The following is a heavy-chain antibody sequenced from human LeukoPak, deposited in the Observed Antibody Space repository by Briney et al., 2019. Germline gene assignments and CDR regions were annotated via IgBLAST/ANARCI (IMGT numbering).Heavy chain of an antibody. Sequence: RSSETLSLTCTVSGYSIISGFFWGWIRQPPGKGLEWIGSSHYAGRTYYNPSLSSRVTISLDTSKNQFSLKLTSVTAADTAVYYCARDVYKLRIAAAGSDYWGQGTLVTVSS. D-gene: IGHD6-13*01. CDR3: ARDVYKLRIAAAGSDY. J-gene: IGHJ4*02. CDR1: GYSIISGFF. V-gene: IGHV4-38-2*02. CDR2: SHYAGRT.